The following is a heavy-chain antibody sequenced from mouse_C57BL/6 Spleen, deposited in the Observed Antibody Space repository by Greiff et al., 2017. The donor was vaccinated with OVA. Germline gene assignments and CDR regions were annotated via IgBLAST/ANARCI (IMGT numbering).Heavy chain of an antibody. CDR2: INPSNGGT. Sequence: QVQLKQSGTELVKPGASVKLSCKASGYTFTSYWMHWVKQRPGQGLEWIGNINPSNGGTNYNEKFKSKATLTVDKSSSTAYMQLSSLTSEDSAVYYCARKGSNYAYFDYWGQGTTLTVSS. CDR3: ARKGSNYAYFDY. V-gene: IGHV1-53*01. CDR1: GYTFTSYW. J-gene: IGHJ2*01. D-gene: IGHD2-5*01.